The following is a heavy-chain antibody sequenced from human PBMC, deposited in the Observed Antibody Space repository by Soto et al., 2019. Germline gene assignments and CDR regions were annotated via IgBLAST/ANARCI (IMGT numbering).Heavy chain of an antibody. CDR1: GCSLSSSIYY. D-gene: IGHD3-22*01. Sequence: SETLSLTCTFSGCSLSSSIYYWGWIRPPPGKGLEWIGNVYYGGSTYYNPSLKSRVTISVETSKSQFSLKLSSVTAADTAVYYCAGGDYYHSSGYYFYYYTMDVWGQGTTVTVSS. CDR2: VYYGGST. J-gene: IGHJ6*02. CDR3: AGGDYYHSSGYYFYYYTMDV. V-gene: IGHV4-39*01.